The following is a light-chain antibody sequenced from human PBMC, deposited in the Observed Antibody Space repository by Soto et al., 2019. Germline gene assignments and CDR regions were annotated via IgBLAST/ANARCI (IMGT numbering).Light chain of an antibody. CDR1: SSSIGAGYD. Sequence: QSVLTQPPSVSGAPGQRVTISCAGSSSSIGAGYDVHWYQQLPGAAPKLLIYANSNRPSGVPDRFSGSKSGTSASLAITGLQAEDEADYYCKSYDSSLHGYVCGSGTKVTVL. V-gene: IGLV1-40*01. J-gene: IGLJ1*01. CDR2: ANS. CDR3: KSYDSSLHGYV.